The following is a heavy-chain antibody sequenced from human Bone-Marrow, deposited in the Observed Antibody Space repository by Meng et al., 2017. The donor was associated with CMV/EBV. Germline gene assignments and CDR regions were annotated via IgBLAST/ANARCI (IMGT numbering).Heavy chain of an antibody. Sequence: GGSLRLSCKGSGYSFTSYWIGWVRQMPGKGLEWMGIIYPGDSDTRYSPSFQGQVTISADKSIITAYLQWSSLKASDTAMYYCTRRSRDGYMGPDYWGQGTLVTVSS. CDR1: GYSFTSYW. CDR2: IYPGDSDT. V-gene: IGHV5-51*01. CDR3: TRRSRDGYMGPDY. J-gene: IGHJ4*02. D-gene: IGHD5-24*01.